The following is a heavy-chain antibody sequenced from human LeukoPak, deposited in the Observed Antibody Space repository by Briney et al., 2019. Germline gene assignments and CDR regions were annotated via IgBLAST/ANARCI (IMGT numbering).Heavy chain of an antibody. Sequence: TGGSLRLSCAASGFTFSNAWMSWVRQGPGKGLEWVGRIKSKSDGGTTDYAAPVKGRFTISRDDSKNTLYLQMNSLKTEDTAVYYCTTDPGRELLDYWGQGTLVTVSS. J-gene: IGHJ4*02. CDR1: GFTFSNAW. V-gene: IGHV3-15*01. CDR2: IKSKSDGGTT. D-gene: IGHD1-26*01. CDR3: TTDPGRELLDY.